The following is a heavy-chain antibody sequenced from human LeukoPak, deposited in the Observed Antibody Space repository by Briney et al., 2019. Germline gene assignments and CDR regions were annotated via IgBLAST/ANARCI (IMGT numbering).Heavy chain of an antibody. D-gene: IGHD3-22*01. Sequence: GGSLRLSCAASGFTVSSNYMSWVSQAPGKGLEWVSVIYSGGSTNYADSVKGRFAISRDKSKNTLYLQMNSLRAEDTAVYYCARDKSAGYYGSSGYSGYFDYWGQGTLVTVSS. CDR3: ARDKSAGYYGSSGYSGYFDY. CDR2: IYSGGST. V-gene: IGHV3-53*01. J-gene: IGHJ4*02. CDR1: GFTVSSNY.